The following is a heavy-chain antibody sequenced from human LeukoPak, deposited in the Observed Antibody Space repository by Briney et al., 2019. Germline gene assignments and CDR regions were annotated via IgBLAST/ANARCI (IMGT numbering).Heavy chain of an antibody. CDR3: ASGITMVRGVTPFDY. Sequence: SVKVSCNASGGTFSSNTISCERQAPGQGLEWMGRIIPILGIANYAQKFQGRVTITADKSTSTAYMELSSLRSEDTAVYYCASGITMVRGVTPFDYWGQGTLVTVSS. CDR2: IIPILGIA. V-gene: IGHV1-69*02. CDR1: GGTFSSNT. D-gene: IGHD3-10*01. J-gene: IGHJ4*02.